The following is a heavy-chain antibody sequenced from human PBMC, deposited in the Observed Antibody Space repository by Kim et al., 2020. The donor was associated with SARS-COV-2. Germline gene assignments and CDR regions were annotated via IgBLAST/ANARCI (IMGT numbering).Heavy chain of an antibody. CDR2: INHSGST. CDR3: ARARKNCSGGSCYYPRSYYGMDV. J-gene: IGHJ6*02. D-gene: IGHD2-15*01. V-gene: IGHV4-34*01. Sequence: SETLSLTCAVYGGSFSGYYWSGIRQPPGKGLEWIGEINHSGSTNYNPSLKSRVTISVDTSKNQFSLKLSSVTAADTAVYYCARARKNCSGGSCYYPRSYYGMDVWGQGTTVTVSS. CDR1: GGSFSGYY.